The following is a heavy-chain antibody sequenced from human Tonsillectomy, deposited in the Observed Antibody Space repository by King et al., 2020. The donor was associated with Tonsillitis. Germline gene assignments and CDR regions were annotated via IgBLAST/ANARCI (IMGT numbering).Heavy chain of an antibody. CDR2: ISGSGGST. V-gene: IGHV3-23*04. CDR3: AKDRDFWSPRGMDV. D-gene: IGHD3-3*01. CDR1: GFTFSSYA. J-gene: IGHJ6*02. Sequence: VQLVESGGGLIQPGGSLRLSCAASGFTFSSYAMNWVRQAPGKGLEWVSGISGSGGSTYYVDSVEGRFPISRENSKHTLYLQMNSLRAADTAVYYCAKDRDFWSPRGMDVWGQGTTVTVSS.